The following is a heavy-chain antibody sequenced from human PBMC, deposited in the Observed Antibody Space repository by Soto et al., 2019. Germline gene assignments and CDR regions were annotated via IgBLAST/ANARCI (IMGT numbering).Heavy chain of an antibody. D-gene: IGHD2-2*01. CDR2: TYFRSRWYN. V-gene: IGHV6-1*01. Sequence: SQTLSLTCAISGDSVSSKTAAWNWIRESPSRGLEWLGRTYFRSRWYNDYAISVKSRITINPDTSKNQFSLLLNSVTPEDTAVYYCARVSVDQLVHWFYPCGQGTLVTVSS. CDR1: GDSVSSKTAA. J-gene: IGHJ5*02. CDR3: ARVSVDQLVHWFYP.